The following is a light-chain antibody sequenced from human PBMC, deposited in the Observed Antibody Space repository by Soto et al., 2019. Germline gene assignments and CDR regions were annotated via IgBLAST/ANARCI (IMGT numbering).Light chain of an antibody. J-gene: IGKJ2*01. CDR2: WAS. V-gene: IGKV4-1*01. CDR1: QSVLYSSNNKNY. Sequence: EIVMTQSPATLSVSLGERATINCKSSQSVLYSSNNKNYLAWYQQKPGQPPKLLIYWASTRESGVPDRFSGSGSGTDFPLTISSLQAEDVAVYYCQQYYSTPYTFGQGTKLEIK. CDR3: QQYYSTPYT.